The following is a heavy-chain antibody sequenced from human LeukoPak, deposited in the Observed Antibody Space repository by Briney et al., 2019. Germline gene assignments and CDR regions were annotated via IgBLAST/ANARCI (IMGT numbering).Heavy chain of an antibody. D-gene: IGHD2-2*01. CDR2: IYYSGST. J-gene: IGHJ3*02. CDR1: GGSISSGDYY. V-gene: IGHV4-30-4*01. CDR3: ARGDCSSTSCYAGLYAFDI. Sequence: SETLSLTCTVCGGSISSGDYYWSWIRQPPGKGLEWIGYIYYSGSTYYNPSLKSRVTISVDTSKNQFSLKLSSVTAADTAVYYCARGDCSSTSCYAGLYAFDIWGQGTMVTVSS.